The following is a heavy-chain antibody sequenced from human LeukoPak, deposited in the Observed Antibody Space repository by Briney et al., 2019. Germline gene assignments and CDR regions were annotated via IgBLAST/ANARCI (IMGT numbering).Heavy chain of an antibody. V-gene: IGHV3-30*04. D-gene: IGHD3-10*01. CDR3: ARNRAFGTFDAFDM. Sequence: GWSLRLSCAASGFTFDDYAMHWVRQAPGKGLEWLAFIRYDGTDESYGASVRGRLTISRDDSLNTVYLQMDSLGHDDTAVYYCARNRAFGTFDAFDMWGQGTMVTVSS. CDR1: GFTFDDYA. CDR2: IRYDGTDE. J-gene: IGHJ3*02.